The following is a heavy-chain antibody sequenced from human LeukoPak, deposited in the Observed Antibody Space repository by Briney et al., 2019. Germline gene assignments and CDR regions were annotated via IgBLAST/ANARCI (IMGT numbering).Heavy chain of an antibody. CDR3: ARDGDYGTGSYYRGCIDS. J-gene: IGHJ4*02. Sequence: GASVTLSCKTSGYSFTAFYIHWVRQAPGQGLEWMGWIHPRRGDTNYAQKFQGRVTITRGTSISTAYLDLSSLRSDDTAVYYCARDGDYGTGSYYRGCIDSWGQG. CDR1: GYSFTAFY. CDR2: IHPRRGDT. V-gene: IGHV1-2*02. D-gene: IGHD3-10*01.